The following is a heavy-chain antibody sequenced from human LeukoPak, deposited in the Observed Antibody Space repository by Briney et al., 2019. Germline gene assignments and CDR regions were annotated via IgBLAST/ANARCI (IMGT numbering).Heavy chain of an antibody. V-gene: IGHV3-30*02. D-gene: IGHD6-13*01. CDR2: IRYDGSKK. Sequence: GGSLRLSCAASGFTFSSYGMSWVRQAPGKGLEWVAFIRYDGSKKYYADSVKGRFTISRDNSKNTLYLQMNSLRAEDTAVYYCAKDRRPNSYNSRWLDYWGQGTLITVSS. CDR1: GFTFSSYG. J-gene: IGHJ4*02. CDR3: AKDRRPNSYNSRWLDY.